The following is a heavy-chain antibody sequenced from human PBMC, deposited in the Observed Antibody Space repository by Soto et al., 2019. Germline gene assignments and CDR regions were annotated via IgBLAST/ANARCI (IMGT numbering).Heavy chain of an antibody. CDR3: AAASAHYDFWSGYQDYYYGMDV. D-gene: IGHD3-3*01. CDR1: GFTFTSSA. Sequence: SVKVSCKASGFTFTSSAVQWVRQARGQRLEWIGWIVVGSGNTNYAQKFQERVTITRDMSTSTAYMELSSLRSEDTAVYYCAAASAHYDFWSGYQDYYYGMDVWGQGTTVTVSS. CDR2: IVVGSGNT. V-gene: IGHV1-58*01. J-gene: IGHJ6*02.